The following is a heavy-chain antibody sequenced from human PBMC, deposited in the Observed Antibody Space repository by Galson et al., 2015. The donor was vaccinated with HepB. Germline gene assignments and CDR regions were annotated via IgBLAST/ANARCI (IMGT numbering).Heavy chain of an antibody. J-gene: IGHJ3*02. CDR3: ANWNDRLDAFDI. CDR2: ISYNGGRT. Sequence: SLRLSCAASGFTFSTYAMHWVRQAPEKGLEYVSAISYNGGRTYYTDSVKGRFTISRDNSKNTLYLQMSSLRAEDTAVYYCANWNDRLDAFDIWGQGTMVTVSS. CDR1: GFTFSTYA. V-gene: IGHV3-64D*06. D-gene: IGHD1-20*01.